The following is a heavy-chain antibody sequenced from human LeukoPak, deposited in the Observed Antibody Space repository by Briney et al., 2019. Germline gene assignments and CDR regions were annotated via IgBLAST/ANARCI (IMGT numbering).Heavy chain of an antibody. D-gene: IGHD3-9*01. Sequence: GGSLRLSCVGSGFTFGNYAMNWVRQAPGKGLEWVAAISGRGGDTFYADSGKGRFTFSRDNSKNTMFLQMNSLRAEDTALYYCAKEARDILTHYYWGSQFDYWGQGTLVIVSS. V-gene: IGHV3-23*01. CDR1: GFTFGNYA. CDR3: AKEARDILTHYYWGSQFDY. J-gene: IGHJ4*02. CDR2: ISGRGGDT.